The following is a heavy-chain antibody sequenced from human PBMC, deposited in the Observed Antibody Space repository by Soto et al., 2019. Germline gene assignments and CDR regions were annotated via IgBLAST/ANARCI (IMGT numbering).Heavy chain of an antibody. CDR1: GYTLTELS. Sequence: QVQLVQSGAEVKKPGASVKVSCKVSGYTLTELSMHWVRQAPGKGLEWMGGFDPEDGETIYAQKFQGRVTMTEDTSTDTAYMELSSLGSEDTAVYYCATETLSVVTPRWDYYYGMDVWGQGTTVTVSS. CDR2: FDPEDGET. V-gene: IGHV1-24*01. J-gene: IGHJ6*02. CDR3: ATETLSVVTPRWDYYYGMDV. D-gene: IGHD2-15*01.